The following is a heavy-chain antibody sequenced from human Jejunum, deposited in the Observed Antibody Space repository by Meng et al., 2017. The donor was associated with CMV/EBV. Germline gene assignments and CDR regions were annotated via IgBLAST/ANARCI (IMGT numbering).Heavy chain of an antibody. CDR3: ARDGGGFNSSPFDH. J-gene: IGHJ4*02. V-gene: IGHV3-30*04. D-gene: IGHD3-16*01. CDR1: GFTFRSHA. CDR2: TSYDGNSQ. Sequence: GFTFRSHAMTWGRQAPSKGLEWVAVTSYDGNSQYYTDSVKGRFTISRDNSDNMLYLQMNSLRPDDTALYYCARDGGGFNSSPFDHWGQGTLVTVSS.